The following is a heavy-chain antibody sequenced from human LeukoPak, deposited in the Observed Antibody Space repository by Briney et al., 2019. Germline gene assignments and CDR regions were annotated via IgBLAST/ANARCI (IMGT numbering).Heavy chain of an antibody. V-gene: IGHV1-18*01. Sequence: ASVKVSCKASGYTFTSYSISWVRQAPGQGLEWMGWISAYNGNTNYAQKLQGRVTMTTDTSTSTAYMELRSLRSDDTAVYYCARVSTARSYYYYYGMDVWGQGTTVTVSS. D-gene: IGHD6-6*01. CDR2: ISAYNGNT. CDR3: ARVSTARSYYYYYGMDV. J-gene: IGHJ6*02. CDR1: GYTFTSYS.